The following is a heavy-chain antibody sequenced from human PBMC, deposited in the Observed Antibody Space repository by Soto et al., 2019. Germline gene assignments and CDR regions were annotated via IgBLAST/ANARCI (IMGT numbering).Heavy chain of an antibody. Sequence: SETLSLTCTVSGGSISSYYWSWIRQPPGKGLEWIGYIYYSGSTNYNPSLKSRVTISVDTSKNQFSLKLSSVTAADTAVYYCESHAVHSGGFTDYWGQGTLVTVSS. J-gene: IGHJ4*02. D-gene: IGHD6-19*01. CDR1: GGSISSYY. CDR2: IYYSGST. V-gene: IGHV4-59*12. CDR3: ESHAVHSGGFTDY.